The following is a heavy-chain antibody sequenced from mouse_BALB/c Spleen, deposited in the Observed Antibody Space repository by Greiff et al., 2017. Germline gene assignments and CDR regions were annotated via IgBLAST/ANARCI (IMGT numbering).Heavy chain of an antibody. D-gene: IGHD2-14*01. Sequence: EVKVVESGPSLVKPSQTLSLTCSVTGDSITSGYWNWIRKFPGNKLEYMGSISYSGSTYYNPSLKSRISITRDTSKNQYYLQLNSVTTEDTATYYCASMDYRYEGAMDYWGQGTSVTVSS. CDR2: ISYSGST. CDR3: ASMDYRYEGAMDY. J-gene: IGHJ4*01. CDR1: GDSITSGY. V-gene: IGHV3-8*02.